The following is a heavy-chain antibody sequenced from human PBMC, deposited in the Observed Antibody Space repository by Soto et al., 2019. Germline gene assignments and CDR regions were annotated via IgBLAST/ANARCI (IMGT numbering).Heavy chain of an antibody. J-gene: IGHJ1*01. Sequence: QVQLVQSGAEVKKPGASVKVSCKASGYTFITYDINWVRQAPGQGLEWMGWMDPDTGGTGYAQRIQGRLIMTRNTSRGTAYLELSSLTSADTAVYSCTRAQELLPKYWGQRTQVTVSS. V-gene: IGHV1-8*01. CDR1: GYTFITYD. D-gene: IGHD2-21*01. CDR2: MDPDTGGT. CDR3: TRAQELLPKY.